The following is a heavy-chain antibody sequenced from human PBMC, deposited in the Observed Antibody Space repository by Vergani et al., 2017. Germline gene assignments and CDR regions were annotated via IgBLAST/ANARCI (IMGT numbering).Heavy chain of an antibody. CDR2: PYDSWST. J-gene: IGHJ4*02. Sequence: QLQLQESGPGLVKPSQTLSLTCTVSGGSISSGGYYWSWIRQHPGKGLEWIGYPYDSWSTYYNPSLKSRVTISVDTSKNQFSLKLSSVTAADTAVYYCARDSNVWSWFDYWGQGTLVTVSS. CDR1: GGSISSGGYY. D-gene: IGHD3-16*01. CDR3: ARDSNVWSWFDY. V-gene: IGHV4-31*03.